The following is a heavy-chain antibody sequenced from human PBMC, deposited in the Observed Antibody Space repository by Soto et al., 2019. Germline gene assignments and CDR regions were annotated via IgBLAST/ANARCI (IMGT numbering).Heavy chain of an antibody. V-gene: IGHV3-73*01. J-gene: IGHJ5*02. Sequence: GGSLRLSCAASGFIFSGSTMHWVRQASGKGLEWVGRIRDKANSIETTYAASVKGRFTISRDDSKNMAFLQMSSLKTEDTAVYYCTRHFYCSSPSCSAGGGDAWGQGTLVTVSS. CDR1: GFIFSGST. CDR2: IRDKANSIET. CDR3: TRHFYCSSPSCSAGGGDA. D-gene: IGHD2-2*01.